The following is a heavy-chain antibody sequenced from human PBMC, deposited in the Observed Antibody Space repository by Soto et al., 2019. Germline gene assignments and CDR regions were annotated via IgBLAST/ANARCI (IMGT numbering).Heavy chain of an antibody. CDR3: GRQGFGALHGLVDG. J-gene: IGHJ6*02. D-gene: IGHD3-10*01. CDR2: VHDSWGD. CDR1: GGSISSYY. V-gene: IGHV4-59*08. Sequence: QVPLQESGPGLVKPSETLSLSCTVSGGSISSYYWSWIRQPPGQGLEWIGYVHDSWGDHYNPSLTSRVDISLATSKSQFSLKLTSVTATATAVYYCGRQGFGALHGLVDGWGQGTTVTVSS.